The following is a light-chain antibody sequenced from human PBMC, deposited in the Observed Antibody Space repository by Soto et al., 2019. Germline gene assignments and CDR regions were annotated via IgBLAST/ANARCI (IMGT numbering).Light chain of an antibody. J-gene: IGKJ5*01. CDR3: QQRSSWIT. CDR1: QSVGRN. CDR2: DAS. Sequence: EIVLTQSPATLSLSPGERATLSCRASQSVGRNYLAWFQQKSGQSPRLLIYDASNRATGIPARFSGSGSATDFTLTISSLEPEDFAVYYCQQRSSWITFGQGTRLEIK. V-gene: IGKV3-11*01.